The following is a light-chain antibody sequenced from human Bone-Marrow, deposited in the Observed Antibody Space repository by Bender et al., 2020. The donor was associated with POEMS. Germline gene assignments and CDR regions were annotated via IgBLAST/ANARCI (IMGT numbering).Light chain of an antibody. J-gene: IGLJ3*02. V-gene: IGLV1-44*01. Sequence: QSVLTQPPSASGTPGQRVTISCSGGSSNIGAHAVNWYQHLAGTAPKLLIYSRHRRPSGVPTRFSGSKSCTSAPLAIGGLRSEDEAVYYWAVWDDSLNGWVFGGGTKLTV. CDR1: SSNIGAHA. CDR3: AVWDDSLNGWV. CDR2: SRH.